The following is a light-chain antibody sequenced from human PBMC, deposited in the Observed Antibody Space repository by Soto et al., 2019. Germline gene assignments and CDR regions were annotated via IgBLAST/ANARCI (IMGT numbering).Light chain of an antibody. J-gene: IGLJ2*01. CDR3: LLYYGGPQV. CDR2: STS. V-gene: IGLV7-43*01. CDR1: TGAVPSGYH. Sequence: QAVVTQEPSLTVSPGGTVPLTCVSSTGAVPSGYHPNWLQQKLGQAPRALIYSTSRKHSWTPARFSGSLLGGKAALTLSGVQPEDEAEYYCLLYYGGPQVFGGGTKLTVL.